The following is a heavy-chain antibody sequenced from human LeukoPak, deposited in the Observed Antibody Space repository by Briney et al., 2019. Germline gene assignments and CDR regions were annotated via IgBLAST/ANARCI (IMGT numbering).Heavy chain of an antibody. CDR2: MNPNSGNT. CDR1: GYTFTSYD. V-gene: IGHV1-8*01. J-gene: IGHJ4*02. Sequence: ASVKVSCKASGYTFTSYDINWVRQATGQGLEWVGWMNPNSGNTGYAQKFQGRVTMTEDTSTDTAYMELSSLRSEDTAVYYCATGPWAVAATTGAPFDYWGQGTLVTVSS. D-gene: IGHD6-19*01. CDR3: ATGPWAVAATTGAPFDY.